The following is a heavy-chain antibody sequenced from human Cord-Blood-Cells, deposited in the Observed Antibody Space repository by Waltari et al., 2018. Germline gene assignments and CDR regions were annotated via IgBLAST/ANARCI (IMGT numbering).Heavy chain of an antibody. D-gene: IGHD2-21*01. J-gene: IGHJ4*02. V-gene: IGHV1-69*02. CDR2: ISPILGIA. CDR3: AVVIAPQYYFDY. Sequence: GQGLEWMGKISPILGIANYTQKVQGRVTMTADKSTSTAYMVLSSLRAEYTAVYYCAVVIAPQYYFDYWGQGTLVTVSS.